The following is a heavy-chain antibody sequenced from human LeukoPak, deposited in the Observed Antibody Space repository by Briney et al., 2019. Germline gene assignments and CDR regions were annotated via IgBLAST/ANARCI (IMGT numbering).Heavy chain of an antibody. Sequence: PSETLSLTCTVPGGSISSYYWGWIRQPPGKGLEWIGSIYHSGSTYYNPSLKSRVTISVDTSKNHFSLKLTSVTAADTAVYYCASLRVISATAATYYYYFMDVWGKGTTVTVSS. D-gene: IGHD3-10*01. V-gene: IGHV4-39*02. CDR2: IYHSGST. CDR1: GGSISSYY. CDR3: ASLRVISATAATYYYYFMDV. J-gene: IGHJ6*03.